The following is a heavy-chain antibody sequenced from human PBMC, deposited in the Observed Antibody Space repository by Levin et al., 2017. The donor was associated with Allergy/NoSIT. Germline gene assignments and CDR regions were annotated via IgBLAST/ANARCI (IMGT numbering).Heavy chain of an antibody. Sequence: GVLKISCAASGFNFRSNAMSWVRQAPGKGLEWVAHISSSGAKTQYADSVKGRFTISRDNSKNTLFLQMNSLSAEDTAVYYCAKRYYDVLTGYLTYYYMDVWGQGTTVIVSS. CDR1: GFNFRSNA. D-gene: IGHD3-9*01. CDR2: ISSSGAKT. V-gene: IGHV3-23*01. J-gene: IGHJ6*03. CDR3: AKRYYDVLTGYLTYYYMDV.